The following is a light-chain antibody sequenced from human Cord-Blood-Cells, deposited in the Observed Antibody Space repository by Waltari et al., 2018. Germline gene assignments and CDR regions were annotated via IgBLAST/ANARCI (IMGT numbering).Light chain of an antibody. CDR3: QSADSSGTYYV. CDR2: KES. CDR1: ALPKQY. V-gene: IGLV3-25*03. J-gene: IGLJ1*01. Sequence: SYELTQPPSVSVSPGQTARITRSGAALPKQYAYWYQQKPGQAPVLVIYKESERPSGIPERFSGSSSGTTVTLAISGVQAEDEADYYCQSADSSGTYYVFGTGTKVTVL.